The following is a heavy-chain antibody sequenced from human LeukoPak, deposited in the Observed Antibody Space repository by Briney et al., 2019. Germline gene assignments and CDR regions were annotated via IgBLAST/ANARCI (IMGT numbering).Heavy chain of an antibody. CDR2: INHSGST. D-gene: IGHD6-19*01. CDR1: GGSFSGYY. J-gene: IGHJ4*02. CDR3: ARVFPRIAVAGYNDY. V-gene: IGHV4-34*01. Sequence: PSETRSLTCAVYGGSFSGYYWSWIRQPPGKGLEWIGEINHSGSTNYNPSLKSRVTISVDTSKNQFSLKLSSVTAADTAVYYCARVFPRIAVAGYNDYWGQGTLVTVSS.